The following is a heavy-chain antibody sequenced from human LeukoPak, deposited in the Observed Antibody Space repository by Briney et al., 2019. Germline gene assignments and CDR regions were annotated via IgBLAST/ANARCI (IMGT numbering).Heavy chain of an antibody. CDR1: GFTFNSYT. V-gene: IGHV3-30-3*01. J-gene: IGHJ4*02. CDR3: ARDEGYSYGHPFDY. CDR2: ISYDGSNK. D-gene: IGHD5-18*01. Sequence: PGRSLRLSCAASGFTFNSYTMHWVRQAPGKGLEWVALISYDGSNKYYADSVKGRFTISRDNSKNTLYVQMNNLRTEDTAVYSCARDEGYSYGHPFDYWGQGTLVTVSS.